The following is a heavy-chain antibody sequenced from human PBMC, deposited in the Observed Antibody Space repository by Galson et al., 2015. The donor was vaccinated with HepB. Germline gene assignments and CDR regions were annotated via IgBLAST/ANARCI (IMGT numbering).Heavy chain of an antibody. CDR3: ANLGDALDI. Sequence: SVKVSCKVSGYTLSKLAMHWVRQSPGKGLECMGGFDPEHGGTVSAQKFQGRVTMTEDISTDTAYMELSSLRSEDTAVYYCANLGDALDIWGQGTMVTVSS. J-gene: IGHJ3*02. D-gene: IGHD3-10*01. V-gene: IGHV1-24*01. CDR1: GYTLSKLA. CDR2: FDPEHGGT.